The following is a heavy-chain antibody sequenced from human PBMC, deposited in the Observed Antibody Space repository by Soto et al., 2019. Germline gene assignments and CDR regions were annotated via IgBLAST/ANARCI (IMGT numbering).Heavy chain of an antibody. Sequence: SETLSLTCAVSGGSISSGGYSWSWIRQPPGKGLEWTGYIYHSGSTYYNPSLKSRVTLSVDRSKNQFSLKLSSVAAADTAVYYCARGSYYDSSGYYGGIWFDYWGQGTLVTVSS. CDR1: GGSISSGGYS. CDR3: ARGSYYDSSGYYGGIWFDY. D-gene: IGHD3-22*01. V-gene: IGHV4-30-2*01. CDR2: IYHSGST. J-gene: IGHJ4*02.